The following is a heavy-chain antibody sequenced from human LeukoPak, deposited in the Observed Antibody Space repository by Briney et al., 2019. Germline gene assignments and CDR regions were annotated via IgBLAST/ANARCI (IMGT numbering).Heavy chain of an antibody. CDR3: ARGFGSTWLEY. Sequence: PGGSLRLSCAASGYSFTSYWIGWVRQMPGKGLEWMGIIYPGDSDTRYSPSFQGQVTISADKSLTTAYLQWSSLKASDTAMYYCARGFGSTWLEYWGQGTLVTVSS. D-gene: IGHD6-13*01. CDR2: IYPGDSDT. V-gene: IGHV5-51*01. J-gene: IGHJ1*01. CDR1: GYSFTSYW.